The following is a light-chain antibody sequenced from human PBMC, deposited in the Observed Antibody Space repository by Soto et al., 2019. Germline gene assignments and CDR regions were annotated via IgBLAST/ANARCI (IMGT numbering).Light chain of an antibody. Sequence: EIVWTQSPATLSLSPGGRATLSCRASQSVSSYLAWYQQKPGQAPRLLMYDASLRATGVPDRFSGSGSGTDFTLTISSLEPEDCAIYYCQQRQYWPPITFGQGTRLEIK. CDR1: QSVSSY. V-gene: IGKV3-11*01. CDR2: DAS. J-gene: IGKJ5*01. CDR3: QQRQYWPPIT.